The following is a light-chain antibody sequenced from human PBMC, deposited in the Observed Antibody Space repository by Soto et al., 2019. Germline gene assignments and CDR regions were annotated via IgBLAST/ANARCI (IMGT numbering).Light chain of an antibody. Sequence: DIQMTQSPSTLSASVGDRVTITCRASQSISDWVAWYQQKPGKAPKLLIHKASSLADGVPSRFSGRGSGTEFTLTISSLRPNDFATYYCHQYNTYVLTFGGGTKVDI. CDR1: QSISDW. V-gene: IGKV1-5*03. J-gene: IGKJ4*01. CDR2: KAS. CDR3: HQYNTYVLT.